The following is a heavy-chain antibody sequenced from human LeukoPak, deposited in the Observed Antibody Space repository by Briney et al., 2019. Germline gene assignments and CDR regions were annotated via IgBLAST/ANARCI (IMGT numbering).Heavy chain of an antibody. Sequence: GASVKVSCKASGYTFTSYGITWVRQAPGQGLEWMGWISTYNGNTNYAQKFQGRVTMTRNTSISTAYMELSSLRSEDTAVYYCARSPPTYSYLRYFDWLPRGGDYYYYMDVWGKGTTVTISS. CDR2: ISTYNGNT. D-gene: IGHD3-9*01. CDR3: ARSPPTYSYLRYFDWLPRGGDYYYYMDV. V-gene: IGHV1-18*01. J-gene: IGHJ6*03. CDR1: GYTFTSYG.